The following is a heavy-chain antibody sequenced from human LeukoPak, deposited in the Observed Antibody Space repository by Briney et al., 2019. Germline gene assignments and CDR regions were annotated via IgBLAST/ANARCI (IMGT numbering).Heavy chain of an antibody. CDR3: ARHRSKWLQSSFDY. D-gene: IGHD5-24*01. CDR1: GGSFSGYY. Sequence: PETLSLTCAVYGGSFSGYYWSWIRQPPGKGLEWIGEINHSGSTNYNPSLKSRVTISVDTSKNQFSLQLNSVTAADTAVYYCARHRSKWLQSSFDYWGQGTLVTVSS. V-gene: IGHV4-34*01. J-gene: IGHJ4*02. CDR2: INHSGST.